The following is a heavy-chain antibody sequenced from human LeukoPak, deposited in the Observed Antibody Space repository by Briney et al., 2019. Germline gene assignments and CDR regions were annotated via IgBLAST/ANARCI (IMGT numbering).Heavy chain of an antibody. CDR3: ARTGDYYDSSGYLLNFDY. CDR1: GGTFSSYT. Sequence: SVKVSCMASGGTFSSYTISWVRQAPGQGLEWMGRIIPILGIANYAQKFQGRVTITADKSTSTAYMELSSLRSEDTAVYYCARTGDYYDSSGYLLNFDYWGQGTLVTVSS. J-gene: IGHJ4*02. D-gene: IGHD3-22*01. V-gene: IGHV1-69*02. CDR2: IIPILGIA.